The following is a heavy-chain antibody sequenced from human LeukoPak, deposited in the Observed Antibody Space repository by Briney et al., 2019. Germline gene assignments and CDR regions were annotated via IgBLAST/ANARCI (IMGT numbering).Heavy chain of an antibody. D-gene: IGHD1-26*01. CDR2: ISSSSSYI. V-gene: IGHV3-21*01. Sequence: GGSLRLSCAASGFTFSSYSMNWVRQAPGKGLEWVSSISSSSSYIYYADSVKGRFTISRDNAKNSLYLQMNSLRAEDTAVYYCARAYSGSCAEGFDYWGQGTLVTVSS. CDR3: ARAYSGSCAEGFDY. CDR1: GFTFSSYS. J-gene: IGHJ4*02.